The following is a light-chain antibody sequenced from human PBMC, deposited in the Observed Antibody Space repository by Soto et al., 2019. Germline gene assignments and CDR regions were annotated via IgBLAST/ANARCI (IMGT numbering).Light chain of an antibody. CDR2: DAS. CDR3: QQSTHYFPIT. CDR1: QKISSW. Sequence: DIQMTQSPSTLAASGGDRVTSTCRASQKISSWLAWYQQKPGKAPNLLIYDASFLESGVPARFSGSGSGTEFTLTIRRLQPDDFATYSCQQSTHYFPITFGQGTRLEIK. V-gene: IGKV1-5*01. J-gene: IGKJ5*01.